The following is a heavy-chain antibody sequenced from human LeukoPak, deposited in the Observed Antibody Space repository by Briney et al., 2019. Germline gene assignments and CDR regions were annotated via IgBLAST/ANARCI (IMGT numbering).Heavy chain of an antibody. CDR2: INPNSGGT. Sequence: ASVKVSCKASGYTFTGYYMHWVRQAPGQGLEWMGRINPNSGGTNYAQKFQGRVTMTRDTSISTAYMELSRLRSEDTAVYYCTYYYDSSGYYYNFDYWGQGTLVTVSS. CDR1: GYTFTGYY. V-gene: IGHV1-2*06. D-gene: IGHD3-22*01. J-gene: IGHJ4*02. CDR3: TYYYDSSGYYYNFDY.